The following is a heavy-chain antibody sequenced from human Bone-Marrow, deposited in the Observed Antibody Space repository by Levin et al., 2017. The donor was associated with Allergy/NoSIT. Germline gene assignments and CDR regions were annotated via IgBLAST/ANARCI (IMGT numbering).Heavy chain of an antibody. CDR1: GFTFNSYA. CDR2: ISGSGSST. V-gene: IGHV3-23*01. J-gene: IGHJ4*02. D-gene: IGHD6-19*01. Sequence: GESLKISCAASGFTFNSYALSWVRQAPGKGLEWVSAISGSGSSTYYADSVKGRFTISRDNSKTTLYLQMNSLRAEDTAIYYCAKGAGWVAGAVALIWGQGTLVTVSS. CDR3: AKGAGWVAGAVALI.